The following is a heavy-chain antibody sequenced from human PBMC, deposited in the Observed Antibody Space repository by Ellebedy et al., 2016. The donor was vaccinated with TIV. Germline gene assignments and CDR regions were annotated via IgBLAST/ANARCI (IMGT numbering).Heavy chain of an antibody. CDR3: ARRRGYCSSTSCYYYWYFDL. J-gene: IGHJ2*01. Sequence: SETLSLXXTVSGGSISSGSYYWSWIRQPPGKGLEWIGEINHSGSTNYNPSLKSRVTISVDTSKNQFSLKLSSVTAADTAVYYCARRRGYCSSTSCYYYWYFDLWGRGTLVTVSS. CDR2: INHSGST. D-gene: IGHD2-2*01. V-gene: IGHV4-39*01. CDR1: GGSISSGSYY.